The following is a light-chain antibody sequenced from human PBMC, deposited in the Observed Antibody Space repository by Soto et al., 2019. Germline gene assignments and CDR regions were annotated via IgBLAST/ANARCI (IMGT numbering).Light chain of an antibody. CDR2: DAS. Sequence: EIVLTQSPATLSLSPGERATLSCRASQTINNYLAWYQQKPGQAPRLLVYDASYRAIGIPARFSGSGSGTDLTLTISSLEPEDGAVYYCQQHSDWLRRLTFGGGTKVEIK. V-gene: IGKV3-11*01. J-gene: IGKJ4*01. CDR3: QQHSDWLRRLT. CDR1: QTINNY.